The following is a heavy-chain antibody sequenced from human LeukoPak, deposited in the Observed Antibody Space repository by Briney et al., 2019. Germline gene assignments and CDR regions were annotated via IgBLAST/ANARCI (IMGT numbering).Heavy chain of an antibody. V-gene: IGHV3-30*04. Sequence: GGSLRLSCAASGFTFSSYAMSWVRQAPGKGLEWVAVISSDSNTRIYANSVEGRFTISRDNSKNTVYLQLSGLRVEDTAVYYCLREGYYDTSGPFSGYFDFWGQGDLVTVSS. CDR1: GFTFSSYA. CDR3: LREGYYDTSGPFSGYFDF. J-gene: IGHJ4*02. D-gene: IGHD3-22*01. CDR2: ISSDSNTR.